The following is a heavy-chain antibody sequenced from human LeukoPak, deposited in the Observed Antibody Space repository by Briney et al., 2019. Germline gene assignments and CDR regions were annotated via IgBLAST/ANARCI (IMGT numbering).Heavy chain of an antibody. CDR3: ARDQEYCSSTSCPLWFDP. CDR1: GFTFSSYS. CDR2: IRSSSSYI. J-gene: IGHJ5*02. V-gene: IGHV3-21*01. Sequence: GGSLRLSCAASGFTFSSYSMTWVRQAPGKGLEWVSSIRSSSSYIYYADSVKGRFTISRDNAKNSLYLQMNSLRAEDTAVYYCARDQEYCSSTSCPLWFDPWGQGTLVTVSS. D-gene: IGHD2-2*01.